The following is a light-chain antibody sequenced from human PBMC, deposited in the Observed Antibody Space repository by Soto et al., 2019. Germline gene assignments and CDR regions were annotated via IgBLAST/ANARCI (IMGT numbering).Light chain of an antibody. CDR2: AAS. CDR1: QAIRND. Sequence: AIQMTQSPSSLSASVGDRVTITCRASQAIRNDLGWYQQKPGKAPKLLIFAASNFQSGVPSRFSGSGSGTYFTLTISSLQPEDFATYYCLQDYNYPLTFGGGTKVEIK. V-gene: IGKV1-6*01. CDR3: LQDYNYPLT. J-gene: IGKJ4*01.